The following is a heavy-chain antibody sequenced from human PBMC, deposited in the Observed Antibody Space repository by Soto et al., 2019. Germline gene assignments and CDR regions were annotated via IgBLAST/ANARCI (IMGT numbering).Heavy chain of an antibody. CDR1: GFTFSSYG. CDR3: AQSGCSGIIYELDH. V-gene: IGHV3-23*01. J-gene: IGHJ4*02. CDR2: ISGSGDAT. D-gene: IGHD3-10*02. Sequence: GGSLRLCCTASGFTFSSYGMSWVRQTAGEGLGWVSIISGSGDATFYADSVKGRFTISRDNSKNTVYLPVNSLRPDGTAVYDCAQSGCSGIIYELDHWGQGILVTVSS.